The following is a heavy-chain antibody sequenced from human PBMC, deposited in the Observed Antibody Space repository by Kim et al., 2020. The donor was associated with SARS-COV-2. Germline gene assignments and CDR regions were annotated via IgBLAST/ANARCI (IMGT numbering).Heavy chain of an antibody. D-gene: IGHD5-18*01. Sequence: GRFTIARDNSKNTLYLQMNSLRAEDTAVYYCAREGGYSYGYDYYYGMDVWGQGTTVTVSS. CDR3: AREGGYSYGYDYYYGMDV. V-gene: IGHV3-30*07. J-gene: IGHJ6*02.